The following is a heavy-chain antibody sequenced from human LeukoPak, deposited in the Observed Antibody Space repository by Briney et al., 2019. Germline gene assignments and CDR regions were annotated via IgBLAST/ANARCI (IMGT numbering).Heavy chain of an antibody. CDR1: GGSISSYY. J-gene: IGHJ6*02. Sequence: SETLSLTCTVSGGSISSYYWSWIRQPPGKGLEWIGEINHSGSTNYNPSLKSRVTISVDTSKNQFSLKLSSVTAADTAVYYCASLEYQLLYYYYYGMDVWGQGTTVTVSS. D-gene: IGHD2-2*01. CDR3: ASLEYQLLYYYYYGMDV. V-gene: IGHV4-34*01. CDR2: INHSGST.